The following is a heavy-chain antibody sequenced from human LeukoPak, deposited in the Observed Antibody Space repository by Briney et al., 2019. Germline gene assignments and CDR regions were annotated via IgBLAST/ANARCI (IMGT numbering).Heavy chain of an antibody. D-gene: IGHD3-22*01. J-gene: IGHJ4*02. Sequence: GGSLRLSCAASGFTFDDYAMHWVRQTPGKGLEWVSCISSRSSYIYYADSVKGRFTISRDNAKNSLYLQMNSLRAEDTAVYYCARAPGWNSGSSGYSDYWGQGTLVTVSS. V-gene: IGHV3-21*01. CDR1: GFTFDDYA. CDR2: ISSRSSYI. CDR3: ARAPGWNSGSSGYSDY.